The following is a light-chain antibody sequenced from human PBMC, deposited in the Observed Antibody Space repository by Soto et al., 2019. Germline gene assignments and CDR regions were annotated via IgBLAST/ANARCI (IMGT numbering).Light chain of an antibody. V-gene: IGKV3-20*01. Sequence: MVLSQSPGPLSLFPGEIATLSCRASQSVSSLAWYRQKPGQAPRLLIYGPSSRATRIPDRFSSSGSGTDFPLTISRLEPEDFAVYYCQLYAGSARTFGGGTRVEIQ. CDR2: GPS. J-gene: IGKJ4*02. CDR3: QLYAGSART. CDR1: QSVSS.